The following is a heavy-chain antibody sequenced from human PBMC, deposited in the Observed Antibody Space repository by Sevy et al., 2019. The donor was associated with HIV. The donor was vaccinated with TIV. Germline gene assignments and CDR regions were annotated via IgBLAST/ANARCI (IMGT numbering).Heavy chain of an antibody. CDR3: ARGGLRYYDSSGYLNY. Sequence: ASVKVSCKASGYTSTGYYMHWVRQAPGQGLEWMGRINPNSGGTNYAQKFQGRVTMTRDTSISTAYMELSRLGSDDTAVYYCARGGLRYYDSSGYLNYWGQGTLVTVSS. CDR1: GYTSTGYY. D-gene: IGHD3-22*01. J-gene: IGHJ4*02. V-gene: IGHV1-2*06. CDR2: INPNSGGT.